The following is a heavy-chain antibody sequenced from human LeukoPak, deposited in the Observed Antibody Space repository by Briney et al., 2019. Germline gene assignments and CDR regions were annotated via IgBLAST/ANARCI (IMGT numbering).Heavy chain of an antibody. CDR1: GFTFDDYA. V-gene: IGHV3-43*02. D-gene: IGHD3-22*01. Sequence: PGGSLRLSCAASGFTFDDYAMHWVRQAPGKGREWVSLISGDGGSTYYADSVKGRFTISRDNSKNSLYLQMNSLRTEDTALYYCAKRVDSSGYYYYFDYWGQGTLVTVSS. J-gene: IGHJ4*02. CDR3: AKRVDSSGYYYYFDY. CDR2: ISGDGGST.